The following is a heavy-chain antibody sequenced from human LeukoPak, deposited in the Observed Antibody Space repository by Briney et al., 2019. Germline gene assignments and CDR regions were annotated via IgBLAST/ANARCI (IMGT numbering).Heavy chain of an antibody. CDR1: GYTFTSYD. CDR2: MNPNSGNT. D-gene: IGHD3-16*01. V-gene: IGHV1-8*01. CDR3: ARDRGLHGFDI. J-gene: IGHJ3*02. Sequence: ASVKVSCKASGYTFTSYDINWVRQATGQGLEWMGWMNPNSGNTGYAQKFQGRVTMTRNTSISTAYMELRSLRSDDTAVYYCARDRGLHGFDIWGQGTMVTVSS.